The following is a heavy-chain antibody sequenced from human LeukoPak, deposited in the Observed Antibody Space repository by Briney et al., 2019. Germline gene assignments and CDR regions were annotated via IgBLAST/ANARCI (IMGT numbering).Heavy chain of an antibody. CDR3: ARGSYGYLGGGFDY. Sequence: QPGGSLRLSCAASGFTVSSNYMSWVRQAPGKGLGWVSVIYSGGSTYYADSVKGRFTISRDNSKNTLYLQMNSLRAEDTAVYYCARGSYGYLGGGFDYWGQGTLVTVSS. J-gene: IGHJ4*02. D-gene: IGHD5-18*01. CDR1: GFTVSSNY. V-gene: IGHV3-53*01. CDR2: IYSGGST.